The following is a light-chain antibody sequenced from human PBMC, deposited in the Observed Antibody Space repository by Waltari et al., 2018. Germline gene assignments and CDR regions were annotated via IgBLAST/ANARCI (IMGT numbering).Light chain of an antibody. V-gene: IGKV4-1*01. Sequence: DIVMTQSPDSLTVSLGESATSNCKSSQSVLFSSDNKNYLAWYQQKPGQPPKLRIYWASTRESGVPDRFSGSGSGTDFTLTISSLQAEDVAVYFCQQYYIAQYTFGQGTKLEIK. J-gene: IGKJ2*01. CDR2: WAS. CDR1: QSVLFSSDNKNY. CDR3: QQYYIAQYT.